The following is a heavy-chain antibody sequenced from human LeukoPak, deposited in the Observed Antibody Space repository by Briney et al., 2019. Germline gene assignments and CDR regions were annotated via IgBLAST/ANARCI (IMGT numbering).Heavy chain of an antibody. CDR2: ISYSGST. CDR1: GGAINSYY. J-gene: IGHJ4*02. Sequence: PSETQSLTCTVSGGAINSYYWSWIRQPPGKGLEWIGYISYSGSTNYNPSLRSRVTMSVDTSKNQFSLKLTSVTAADTAVYYCARGWFYFDYWGQGTLDTVSS. CDR3: ARGWFYFDY. V-gene: IGHV4-59*08. D-gene: IGHD6-19*01.